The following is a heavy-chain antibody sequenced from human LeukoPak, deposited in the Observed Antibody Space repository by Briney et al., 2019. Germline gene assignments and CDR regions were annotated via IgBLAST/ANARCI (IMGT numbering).Heavy chain of an antibody. CDR1: GFTLSSYA. CDR2: ISGSGGST. V-gene: IGHV3-23*01. D-gene: IGHD2-2*01. J-gene: IGHJ6*02. Sequence: PGGSLRLSCAASGFTLSSYAMSWVRQAPGKGLEWVSAISGSGGSTYYADSVKGRFTISRDNSKNPLYLQMNSLRAEDTAVYYCAKALPAAILSGMDVWGQGTTVTVSS. CDR3: AKALPAAILSGMDV.